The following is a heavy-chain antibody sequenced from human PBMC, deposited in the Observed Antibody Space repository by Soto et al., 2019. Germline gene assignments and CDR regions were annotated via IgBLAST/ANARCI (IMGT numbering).Heavy chain of an antibody. CDR2: IFSNDEK. Sequence: QVTLKESGPVLVKPTETLTLTCTVSGFSLKNARVGMTWIRQPPGKALEWLAVIFSNDEKSYSTSLKSRLTISQDTSKSQVVLTMSNLDPLDTGTYFCARTLQQLHYYAMDVWGQGTTVTVSS. D-gene: IGHD6-13*01. V-gene: IGHV2-26*01. CDR3: ARTLQQLHYYAMDV. J-gene: IGHJ6*02. CDR1: GFSLKNARVG.